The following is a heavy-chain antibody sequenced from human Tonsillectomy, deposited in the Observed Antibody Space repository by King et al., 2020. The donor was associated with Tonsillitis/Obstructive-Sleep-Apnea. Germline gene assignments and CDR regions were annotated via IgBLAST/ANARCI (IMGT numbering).Heavy chain of an antibody. D-gene: IGHD3-22*01. CDR2: IKNKTDGGTT. CDR1: GFTFSNAW. CDR3: TTGLDYYDSSGYYSDY. Sequence: DVQLVESGGGLVKPGGSLRLSCAASGFTFSNAWMNWVRQAPGKGLEWVGRIKNKTDGGTTDYAAPVKGRFTISRDDSKNTLYLQMNSLKTEDTAVYYCTTGLDYYDSSGYYSDYWGQGTLVTVSS. V-gene: IGHV3-15*07. J-gene: IGHJ4*02.